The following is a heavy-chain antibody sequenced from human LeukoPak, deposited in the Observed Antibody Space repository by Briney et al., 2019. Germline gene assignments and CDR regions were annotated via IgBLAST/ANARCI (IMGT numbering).Heavy chain of an antibody. J-gene: IGHJ4*02. CDR2: INHRGST. Sequence: SKSLSLTCVVYGGAFSGYYWSWIRQPPGKGLEWIGEINHRGSTNYNPSLKSRVSISVDTSKNQFSLKLTSVTAADTAVYYCAGKAVAGPYFDYWGQGTLVTVSS. V-gene: IGHV4-34*01. D-gene: IGHD6-19*01. CDR1: GGAFSGYY. CDR3: AGKAVAGPYFDY.